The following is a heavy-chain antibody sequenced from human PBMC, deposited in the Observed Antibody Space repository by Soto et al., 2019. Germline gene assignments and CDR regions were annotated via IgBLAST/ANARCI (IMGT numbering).Heavy chain of an antibody. D-gene: IGHD6-13*01. V-gene: IGHV4-59*12. CDR3: ARGWWQQPTSNWFDP. CDR1: GGSISSYY. Sequence: SETLSLTCTVSGGSISSYYWSWIRQPPGKGLEWIGYINYSGSTNYNPSLKSRVTISVDTSKNQFSLKLSSVTAADTAVYYCARGWWQQPTSNWFDPWGQGTLVTAPQ. CDR2: INYSGST. J-gene: IGHJ5*02.